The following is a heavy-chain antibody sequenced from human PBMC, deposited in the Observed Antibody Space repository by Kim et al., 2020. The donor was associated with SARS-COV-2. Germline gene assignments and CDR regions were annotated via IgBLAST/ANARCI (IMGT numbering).Heavy chain of an antibody. J-gene: IGHJ5*02. CDR2: FDPEDGET. D-gene: IGHD2-2*01. CDR1: GYTLTELS. V-gene: IGHV1-24*01. Sequence: ASVKVSCKVSGYTLTELSMHWVRQAPGKGLEWMGGFDPEDGETIYAQKFQGRVTMTEDTSTDTAYMELSSLRSEDTAVYYCATDPVVVPAFSGYNWFDPWGQGTLVTVSS. CDR3: ATDPVVVPAFSGYNWFDP.